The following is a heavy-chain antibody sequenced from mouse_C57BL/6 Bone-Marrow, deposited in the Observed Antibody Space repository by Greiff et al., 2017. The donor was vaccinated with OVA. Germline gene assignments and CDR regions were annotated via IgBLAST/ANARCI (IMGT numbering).Heavy chain of an antibody. CDR1: GYTFTSYW. V-gene: IGHV1-69*01. CDR2: IDPSDSYT. Sequence: VQLQQSGAELVMPGASVKLSCKASGYTFTSYWMHWVKQRPGQGLEWIGEIDPSDSYTNYNQKFKGKSTLTVDKSSSTAYMQLSSLTSEDAAVYYCARSGWLVFFDYWGQGTTLTVSS. D-gene: IGHD3-2*02. J-gene: IGHJ2*01. CDR3: ARSGWLVFFDY.